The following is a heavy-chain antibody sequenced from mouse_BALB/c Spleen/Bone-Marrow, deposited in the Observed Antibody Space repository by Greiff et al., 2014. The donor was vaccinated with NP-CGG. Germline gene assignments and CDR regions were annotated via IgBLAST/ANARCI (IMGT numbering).Heavy chain of an antibody. J-gene: IGHJ4*01. V-gene: IGHV1-87*01. D-gene: IGHD3-1*01. CDR2: IYPGDGDT. CDR3: ARSSGYVPYAMDY. CDR1: GYTFTSYW. Sequence: VQLQQSGAELARPGASVKLSCKASGYTFTSYWMQWVKQRPGQGLEWIVAIYPGDGDTRYTQKFKGKATLTADKSSSTAYMQLSSLASEDSAVYYCARSSGYVPYAMDYWGQGTSVTVSS.